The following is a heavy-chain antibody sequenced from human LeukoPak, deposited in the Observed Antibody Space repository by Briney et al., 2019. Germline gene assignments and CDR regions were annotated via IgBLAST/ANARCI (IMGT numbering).Heavy chain of an antibody. V-gene: IGHV4-59*01. J-gene: IGHJ5*02. D-gene: IGHD3-22*01. CDR3: ARENYYYDSSGSYNWFVP. Sequence: PWETLSLTCIVSGGSLSNYYWSWVRQPPGKGLEWLGNIYYSGSTNYNPSLNSRLTISIDPSKNQFSLKLSPVTAADTAVYYCARENYYYDSSGSYNWFVPWGQGTLLTVSS. CDR2: IYYSGST. CDR1: GGSLSNYY.